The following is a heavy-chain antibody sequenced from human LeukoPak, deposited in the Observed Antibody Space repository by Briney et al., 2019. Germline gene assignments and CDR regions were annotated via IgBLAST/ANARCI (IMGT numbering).Heavy chain of an antibody. Sequence: ASVKVSCKASGYTFTSYGISWVRQAPGQGLEWMGWTSAYNGNTNYAQKLQGRVTMTTDTSTSTAYMELRSLRSDDTAVYYCARDRSYDFPPEEAFDIWGQGTMVTVSS. CDR1: GYTFTSYG. CDR3: ARDRSYDFPPEEAFDI. D-gene: IGHD3-3*01. J-gene: IGHJ3*02. CDR2: TSAYNGNT. V-gene: IGHV1-18*01.